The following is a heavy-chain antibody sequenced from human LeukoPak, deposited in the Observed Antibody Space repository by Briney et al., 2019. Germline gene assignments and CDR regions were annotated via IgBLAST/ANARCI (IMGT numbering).Heavy chain of an antibody. CDR1: GFTFSSYW. D-gene: IGHD3-10*01. V-gene: IGHV3-74*01. Sequence: GSLRLSCAASGFTFSSYWMHWVRQAPGKGLVWVSRINSDGSSTSYADSVKGRFTISRDNAKNTLYLQMNSLRAEDTAGYYCARDHRGSGSRYYYYYMDVWGKGTTVTISS. CDR3: ARDHRGSGSRYYYYYMDV. CDR2: INSDGSST. J-gene: IGHJ6*03.